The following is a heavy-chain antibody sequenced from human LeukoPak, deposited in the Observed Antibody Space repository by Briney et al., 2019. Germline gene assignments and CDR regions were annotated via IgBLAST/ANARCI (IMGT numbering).Heavy chain of an antibody. CDR1: GFTFSTYA. Sequence: PGGSLRLSCTASGFTFSTYAMYWVRQAPGKGLEWVSGISGSGDGTYYADSVKGRSTISRDSSKNTLYLQMNSLKAADTAVYFCAKSRNWGSLVVDYWGQGALVTVSS. CDR3: AKSRNWGSLVVDY. D-gene: IGHD7-27*01. CDR2: ISGSGDGT. J-gene: IGHJ4*02. V-gene: IGHV3-23*01.